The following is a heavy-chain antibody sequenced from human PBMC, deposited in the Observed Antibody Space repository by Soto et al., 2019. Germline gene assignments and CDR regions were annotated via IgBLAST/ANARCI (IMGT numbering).Heavy chain of an antibody. Sequence: SETLSLTCTVSGGSISSYYWSWIRQPPGKGLEWIGYIYYSGSTNYNPSLKSRVTISVDTSKNQFSLKLSSVTAADTAVYYCARGPYYGGNSYYYYGRDVWGQGTTVTVSS. CDR3: ARGPYYGGNSYYYYGRDV. D-gene: IGHD4-17*01. J-gene: IGHJ6*02. CDR1: GGSISSYY. V-gene: IGHV4-59*01. CDR2: IYYSGST.